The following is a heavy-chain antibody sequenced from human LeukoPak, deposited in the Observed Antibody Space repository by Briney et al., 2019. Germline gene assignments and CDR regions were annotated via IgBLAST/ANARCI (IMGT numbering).Heavy chain of an antibody. V-gene: IGHV4-31*03. J-gene: IGHJ4*02. D-gene: IGHD3-22*01. CDR1: GGSISSGGYY. CDR2: IYYSGST. Sequence: SETLSLTRTVSGGSISSGGYYWSWIRQHPGKGLEWIGYIYYSGSTYYNPSLKSRVMISGDTSKNQFSLKLSSVTAADTAMYYCARAGSTIIVASRYYFDYWGQGTLVTVSS. CDR3: ARAGSTIIVASRYYFDY.